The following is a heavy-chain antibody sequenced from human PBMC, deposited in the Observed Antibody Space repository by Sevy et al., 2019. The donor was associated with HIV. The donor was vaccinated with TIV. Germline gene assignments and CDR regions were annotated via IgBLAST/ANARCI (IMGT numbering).Heavy chain of an antibody. CDR2: IWYDGSNK. V-gene: IGHV3-33*01. D-gene: IGHD3-10*01. Sequence: GGSLRLSCAASGFTFSSYGMHWVRQAPGKGLEWVAVIWYDGSNKYYAHSVKGRFTISRDNSKNTLYLQMNSLRAEDTAVYYCARGRGAAGSEYYFDYWGQGTLVTVSS. CDR1: GFTFSSYG. CDR3: ARGRGAAGSEYYFDY. J-gene: IGHJ4*02.